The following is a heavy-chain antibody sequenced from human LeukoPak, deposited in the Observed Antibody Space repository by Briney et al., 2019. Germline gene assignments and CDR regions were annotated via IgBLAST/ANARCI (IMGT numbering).Heavy chain of an antibody. J-gene: IGHJ4*02. D-gene: IGHD3-22*01. CDR2: IYYSGST. CDR1: GGSISSSSCY. CDR3: ARGRHYYDSSGYQFDY. V-gene: IGHV4-39*07. Sequence: PSETLSLTCTVSGGSISSSSCYWGWIRQPPGKGLEWIGSIYYSGSTYYNPSLKSRVTISVDTSKNQFSLKLSSVTAADTAVYYCARGRHYYDSSGYQFDYWGQGTLVTVSS.